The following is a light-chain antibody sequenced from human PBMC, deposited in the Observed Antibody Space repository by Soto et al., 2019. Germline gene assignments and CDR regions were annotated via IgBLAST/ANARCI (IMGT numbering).Light chain of an antibody. V-gene: IGKV3-11*01. J-gene: IGKJ4*01. Sequence: EVVLTQSPATLSLSPGERATLSCRASESIGNYLAWYQQKLGQAPKLLIYDASHRAIGIPGRFSGDGSGTDFTLTISSLGPEDFSVYYCQWRSDWPPRLTFGGGTKVEI. CDR1: ESIGNY. CDR3: QWRSDWPPRLT. CDR2: DAS.